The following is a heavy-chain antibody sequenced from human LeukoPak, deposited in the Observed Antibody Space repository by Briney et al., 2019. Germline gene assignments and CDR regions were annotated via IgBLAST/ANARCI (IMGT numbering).Heavy chain of an antibody. CDR2: ISSSGNTI. D-gene: IGHD3-3*01. CDR1: GFTFTDYS. J-gene: IGHJ6*03. Sequence: GGSLRLPCAASGFTFTDYSMNWVRQAPGKGLEWVSYISSSGNTIYYADSVKGRFTISRDNAKNSLYLQMNSLRAEDTAVYYCARAAIFGVVSYYYMDVWGKGTTVTVAS. CDR3: ARAAIFGVVSYYYMDV. V-gene: IGHV3-48*01.